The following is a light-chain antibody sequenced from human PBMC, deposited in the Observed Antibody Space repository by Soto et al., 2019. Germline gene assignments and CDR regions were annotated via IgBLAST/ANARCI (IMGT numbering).Light chain of an antibody. CDR2: EVS. J-gene: IGLJ1*01. Sequence: QSALTQPPSASGSPGQSVTISCTGTRSDVGGYDYVSWYQQHPGQAPKLMIFEVSQRPSGVPDRFSGSKSGNTASLTVSALQAEDEADYFCSSYARSSNYVFGTGTKVTVL. CDR3: SSYARSSNYV. CDR1: RSDVGGYDY. V-gene: IGLV2-8*01.